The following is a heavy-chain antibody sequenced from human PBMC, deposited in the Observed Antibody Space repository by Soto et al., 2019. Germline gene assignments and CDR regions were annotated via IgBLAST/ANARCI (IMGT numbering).Heavy chain of an antibody. V-gene: IGHV4-4*07. D-gene: IGHD1-1*01. CDR1: VASIRGYY. CDR2: IYATGTT. Sequence: PSETLSFTCTFSVASIRGYYWSWIRKSAGKGLEWIGRIYATGTTDYNPSLKSRVMMSVDTSKKQFSLKLRSVTAADTAVYYCVRDGTKNLRDWFDPWGQGMSVTVSS. CDR3: VRDGTKNLRDWFDP. J-gene: IGHJ5*02.